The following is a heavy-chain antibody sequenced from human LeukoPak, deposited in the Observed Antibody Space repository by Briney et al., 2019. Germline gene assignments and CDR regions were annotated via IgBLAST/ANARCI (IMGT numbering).Heavy chain of an antibody. V-gene: IGHV3-30*02. Sequence: GGSLRLSCAASGFTFSSYGMHWVRQAPGKGLEWVAFIRYDGSNKYYADSVKGRFTISRDNSKNTLYLQMNSLRAEDTAVYYCAKGFSRARLTMARGAPLFDYWGQGTLVTVSS. D-gene: IGHD3-10*01. CDR3: AKGFSRARLTMARGAPLFDY. CDR2: IRYDGSNK. CDR1: GFTFSSYG. J-gene: IGHJ4*02.